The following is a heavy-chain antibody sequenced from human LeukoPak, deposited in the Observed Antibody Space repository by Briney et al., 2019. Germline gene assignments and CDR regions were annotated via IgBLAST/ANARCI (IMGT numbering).Heavy chain of an antibody. CDR2: ISSSGSTI. CDR1: GFTFSDYY. D-gene: IGHD2-21*02. CDR3: ARSLAYCGGDCYPNAFDI. J-gene: IGHJ3*02. Sequence: GGSLRLSCAASGFTFSDYYMSWIRQAPGKGLEWVSCISSSGSTIYYADSVKGRFTISRDNAKNSLYLQMNSLRAEDTAVYYCARSLAYCGGDCYPNAFDIWGQGTMVTVSS. V-gene: IGHV3-11*01.